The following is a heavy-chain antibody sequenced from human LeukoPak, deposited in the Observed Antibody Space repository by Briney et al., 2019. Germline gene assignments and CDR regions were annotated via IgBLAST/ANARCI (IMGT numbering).Heavy chain of an antibody. Sequence: ASVKVSCKASGYTFTSYYMHWVRQAPGQGLEWMGIINPSGGSTSYAQKFQGRVTMTRDMSTSTVYMELSSLRSEDTAVYYCAREGGGVGATGAGDIWGQGTRVTVSS. CDR3: AREGGGVGATGAGDI. J-gene: IGHJ3*02. D-gene: IGHD1-26*01. V-gene: IGHV1-46*01. CDR2: INPSGGST. CDR1: GYTFTSYY.